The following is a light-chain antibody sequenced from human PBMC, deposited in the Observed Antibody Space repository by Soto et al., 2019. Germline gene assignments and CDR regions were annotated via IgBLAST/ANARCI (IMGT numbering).Light chain of an antibody. V-gene: IGKV3-15*01. J-gene: IGKJ1*01. CDR1: QRITT. CDR2: GLS. Sequence: ETVLTQSPGTLSLSPGERATLSCRASQRITTVAWYQQKPGQAPRLLIYGLSIRAPGVPARFSVSGSGTEFNLTISSLQSEDFAVYFCKQYYDWPTVGQGTQVDIK. CDR3: KQYYDWPT.